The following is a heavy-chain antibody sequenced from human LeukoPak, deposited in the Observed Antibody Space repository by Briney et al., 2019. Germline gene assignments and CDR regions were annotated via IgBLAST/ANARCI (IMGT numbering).Heavy chain of an antibody. J-gene: IGHJ4*02. CDR1: GFTFSSYG. CDR3: ARDISGSYSFDY. V-gene: IGHV3-30*03. D-gene: IGHD1-26*01. Sequence: PGGSLRLSCAASGFTFSSYGMHWVRQAPGKGLEWVAVISYDGSNKYYADSVKGRFTISRDNSKNTLYLQMNSLRAEDTAVYYCARDISGSYSFDYWGQGTLVTVSS. CDR2: ISYDGSNK.